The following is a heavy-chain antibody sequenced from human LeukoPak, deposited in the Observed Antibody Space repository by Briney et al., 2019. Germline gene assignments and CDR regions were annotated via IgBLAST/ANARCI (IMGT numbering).Heavy chain of an antibody. V-gene: IGHV3-30*02. Sequence: PGGSLRLFCAASGFSFNDYGMHWVRQAPNKGLEWLAFIQYDGGNQYADSVKGRFTISRDNSKNTLYLQMNSLRAEDTAVYYCAKDRPTVVTRRHYFDYWGQGILVTVSS. CDR1: GFSFNDYG. CDR3: AKDRPTVVTRRHYFDY. D-gene: IGHD4-23*01. J-gene: IGHJ4*02. CDR2: IQYDGGNQ.